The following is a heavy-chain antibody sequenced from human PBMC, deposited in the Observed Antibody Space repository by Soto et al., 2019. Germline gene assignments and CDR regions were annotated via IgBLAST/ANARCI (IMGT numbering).Heavy chain of an antibody. CDR3: ARHLDYYDSSGYYGRHWYFDL. Sequence: PSETLSLTCTVSGGSISSSSYYWGWIRQPPGKGLEWIGSIYYSGSTYYNPSLKSRVTISVDTSKNQFSLKLSSVTAADTAVYYCARHLDYYDSSGYYGRHWYFDLWGRGTLVTVS. CDR1: GGSISSSSYY. D-gene: IGHD3-22*01. CDR2: IYYSGST. J-gene: IGHJ2*01. V-gene: IGHV4-39*01.